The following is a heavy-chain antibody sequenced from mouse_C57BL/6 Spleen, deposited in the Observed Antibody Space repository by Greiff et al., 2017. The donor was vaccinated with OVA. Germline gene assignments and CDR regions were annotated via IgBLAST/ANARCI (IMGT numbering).Heavy chain of an antibody. CDR3: ARDGYGRGGFFDV. Sequence: QVQLQQSGPELVKSGASVKISCKASGYSFTSYYIHWVKQRPGQGLEWIGWIYPGSGNTKYNEKFKGKATLTADTSSSTAYMQLSSLTSEDSAVYYCARDGYGRGGFFDVWDTGTTVTVSS. CDR1: GYSFTSYY. J-gene: IGHJ1*03. V-gene: IGHV1-66*01. D-gene: IGHD2-2*01. CDR2: IYPGSGNT.